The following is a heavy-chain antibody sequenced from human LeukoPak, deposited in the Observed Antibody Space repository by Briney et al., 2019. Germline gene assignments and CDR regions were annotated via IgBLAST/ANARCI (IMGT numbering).Heavy chain of an antibody. CDR1: GFTFSSYG. Sequence: GGSLRLSCAASGFTFSSYGMHWVRQAPGKGLEWVAFIRYDGSNKYYADSVKGRFTISRDNSKNTLYLQMNSLRAEDTAVYYCARDNIAAAGTDYFDYWGQGTLVTVSS. J-gene: IGHJ4*02. D-gene: IGHD6-13*01. CDR2: IRYDGSNK. CDR3: ARDNIAAAGTDYFDY. V-gene: IGHV3-30*02.